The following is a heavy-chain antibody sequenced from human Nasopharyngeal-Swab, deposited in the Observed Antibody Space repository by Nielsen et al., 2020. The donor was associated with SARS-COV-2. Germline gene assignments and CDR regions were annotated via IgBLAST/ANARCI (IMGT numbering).Heavy chain of an antibody. CDR3: ARGIVGATDWGGWFDP. V-gene: IGHV4-59*01. CDR2: IYYSGST. D-gene: IGHD1-26*01. Sequence: WIRQPPGKGLERIGYIYYSGSTNYNPSLKSRVTISVDTSKNQFSLKLSSVTAADTAVYYCARGIVGATDWGGWFDPWGQGTLGTVSS. J-gene: IGHJ5*02.